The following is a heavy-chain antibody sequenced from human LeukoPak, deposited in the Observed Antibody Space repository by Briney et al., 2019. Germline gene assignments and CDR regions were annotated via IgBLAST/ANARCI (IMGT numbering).Heavy chain of an antibody. D-gene: IGHD1-26*01. CDR3: PRDKGVERLGGVYFDS. CDR1: GGSISTYY. J-gene: IGHJ4*02. V-gene: IGHV4-4*07. CDR2: IHFSGST. Sequence: PSETLSLTCTVSGGSISTYYWDWIRQPAGKGLEWIGRIHFSGSTNYNPSLKSRVTMSVDTSNNQFSLMLTSVTAADTAVYYCPRDKGVERLGGVYFDSWGQGTLVIVSS.